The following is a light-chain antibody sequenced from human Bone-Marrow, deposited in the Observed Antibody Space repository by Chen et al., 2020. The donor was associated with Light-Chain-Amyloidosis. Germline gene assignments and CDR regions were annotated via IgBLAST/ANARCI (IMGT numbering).Light chain of an antibody. J-gene: IGLJ1*01. CDR3: SSHTITNTLD. CDR1: SSDVGGDNH. CDR2: EVT. Sequence: QSALTQPASVSGSPGQSITISCTGTSSDVGGDNHVSWYQQTPDKAPKLMIYEVTNRPSWVPDRFSGSKADNTASLTISGLQTEDEADYFCSSHTITNTLDFGSGTRVTVL. V-gene: IGLV2-14*01.